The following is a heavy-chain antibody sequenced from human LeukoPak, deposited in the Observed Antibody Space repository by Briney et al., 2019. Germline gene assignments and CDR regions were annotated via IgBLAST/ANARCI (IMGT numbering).Heavy chain of an antibody. J-gene: IGHJ4*02. V-gene: IGHV3-23*01. CDR3: AKRGVVIRAILVGFHKEAYYFDS. Sequence: GGSLRLSCAVSGITLSNYAMSWVRQAPGKGLEWVAGISGSGGGTLYADSVKGRFTISRDNPKNTLYLQMNNLRAGDTAVYFCAKRGVVIRAILVGFHKEAYYFDSWGQGALVTVSS. CDR2: ISGSGGGT. CDR1: GITLSNYA. D-gene: IGHD2-21*01.